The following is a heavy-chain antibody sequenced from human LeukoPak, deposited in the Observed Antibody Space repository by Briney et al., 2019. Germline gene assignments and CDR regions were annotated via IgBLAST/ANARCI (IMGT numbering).Heavy chain of an antibody. CDR2: INPDSGGT. J-gene: IGHJ4*02. CDR3: ARGLRFLEWLLDY. CDR1: GYTFTGYY. Sequence: GASVKVSCKASGYTFTGYYMHWVRQAPGQGLEWMGWINPDSGGTNYAQKFQGRVTMTRDTSISTAYMELSRLRSDDTAVYYCARGLRFLEWLLDYWGQGTLVTVSS. V-gene: IGHV1-2*02. D-gene: IGHD3-3*01.